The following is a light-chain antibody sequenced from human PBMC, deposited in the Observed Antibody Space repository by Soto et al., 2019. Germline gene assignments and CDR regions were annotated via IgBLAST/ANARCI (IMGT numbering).Light chain of an antibody. Sequence: DIQMTQSPSTLSASVGDRVTITCRASQSISSWLAWYQQKPGKAPKLLLYDVSSLESGVPSRFSGSGSGTEFTLTISSLQPDDFATYYCQQYNSYSPWTFSQGTKVEIK. CDR3: QQYNSYSPWT. CDR2: DVS. V-gene: IGKV1-5*01. J-gene: IGKJ1*01. CDR1: QSISSW.